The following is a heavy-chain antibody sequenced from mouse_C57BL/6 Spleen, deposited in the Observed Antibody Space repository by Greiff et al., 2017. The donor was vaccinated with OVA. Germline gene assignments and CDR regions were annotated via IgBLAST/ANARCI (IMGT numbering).Heavy chain of an antibody. CDR3: ARPYGNYWYFDV. D-gene: IGHD2-1*01. V-gene: IGHV1-62-3*01. CDR1: GYTFTSYW. Sequence: VQLQQPGAELVKPGASVKLSCKASGYTFTSYWMHWVKQRPGRGLEWIGRIDPNSGGTKYNEKFKSKATLTVDKPSSTAYMELHSLTSEDSAVYFCARPYGNYWYFDVWGTGTTVTVSS. CDR2: IDPNSGGT. J-gene: IGHJ1*03.